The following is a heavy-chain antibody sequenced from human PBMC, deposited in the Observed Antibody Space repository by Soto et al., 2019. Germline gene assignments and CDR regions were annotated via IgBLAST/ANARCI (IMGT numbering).Heavy chain of an antibody. V-gene: IGHV3-72*01. J-gene: IGHJ4*02. CDR3: TIEGAYPGPDFDY. D-gene: IGHD3-16*01. CDR1: GFTFSDCY. Sequence: GGSLRLSCAASGFTFSDCYMDWVRQAPGKGLEWVGRTKNKANSYTTEYAASVKGRFTISRDDSRNSVYLQMNSLKTDDTAVYYCTIEGAYPGPDFDYWGQGTLVTVSS. CDR2: TKNKANSYTT.